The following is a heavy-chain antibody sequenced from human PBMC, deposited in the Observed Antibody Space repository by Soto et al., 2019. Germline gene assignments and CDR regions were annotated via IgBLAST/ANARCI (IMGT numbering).Heavy chain of an antibody. J-gene: IGHJ6*02. V-gene: IGHV3-23*01. CDR2: ISGSGGST. CDR1: GFTFSSYA. CDR3: AKDMTVTTNYYYYGMDV. D-gene: IGHD4-17*01. Sequence: EVQLLESGGGLVQPGGSLRLSCAASGFTFSSYAMSWVRQAPGKGLEWVSAISGSGGSTYYADSVKGRFTIASDNSKNTLYLQMNSLRAEDTAVYYCAKDMTVTTNYYYYGMDVWGQGTTVTVSS.